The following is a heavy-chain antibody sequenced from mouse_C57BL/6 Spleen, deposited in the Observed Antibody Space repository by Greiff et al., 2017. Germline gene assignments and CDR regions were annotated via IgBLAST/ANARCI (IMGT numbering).Heavy chain of an antibody. CDR1: GYTFTDYY. V-gene: IGHV1-19*01. Sequence: EVQLQQSGPVLVKPGASVKMSCKASGYTFTDYYMNWVKQSHGKSLEWIGVINPYNGGTSYNQKFKGKATLTVDKSSSTAYMELNSLTSEDSAVYYCARALDYDEVYWYFDVWGTGTTVTVSS. CDR2: INPYNGGT. CDR3: ARALDYDEVYWYFDV. D-gene: IGHD2-4*01. J-gene: IGHJ1*03.